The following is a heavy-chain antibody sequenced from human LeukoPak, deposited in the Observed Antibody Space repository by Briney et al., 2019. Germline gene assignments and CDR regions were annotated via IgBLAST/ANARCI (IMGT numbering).Heavy chain of an antibody. CDR2: FDPEDGET. J-gene: IGHJ4*02. D-gene: IGHD3-22*01. CDR1: GYTLTELS. Sequence: ASVKVSCKVSGYTLTELSMHWVRQAPGKGLEWMGGFDPEDGETIYAQKFQGRVTITADKSTSTAYMELSSLRSEDTAVYYCAREGDSSGYYYFDYWGQGTLVTVSS. CDR3: AREGDSSGYYYFDY. V-gene: IGHV1-24*01.